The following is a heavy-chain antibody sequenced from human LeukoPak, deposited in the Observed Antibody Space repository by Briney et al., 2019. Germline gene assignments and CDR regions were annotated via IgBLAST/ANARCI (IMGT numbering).Heavy chain of an antibody. CDR1: GGSISSYY. CDR2: IYYTGST. D-gene: IGHD1-26*01. Sequence: SETLSLTCTVSGGSISSYYWSWIRQPPGKGLEWIGYIYYTGSTNYNPSLKSRVTMSVDTSKNQFSLNLSSVTAADTAVYYCASQYSRTSPALYWGQGTLVTVSS. V-gene: IGHV4-59*08. CDR3: ASQYSRTSPALY. J-gene: IGHJ4*02.